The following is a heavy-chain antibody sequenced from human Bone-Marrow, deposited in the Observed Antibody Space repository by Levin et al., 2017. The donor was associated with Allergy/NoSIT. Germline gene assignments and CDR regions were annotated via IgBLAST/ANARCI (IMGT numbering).Heavy chain of an antibody. J-gene: IGHJ4*02. V-gene: IGHV4-59*08. CDR1: GVSISGNY. CDR2: VYYSGRT. CDR3: ADQYDSSGIKMKY. Sequence: SQTLSLTCSVSGVSISGNYWSWIRQSPGKGLEWIGSVYYSGRTNYNPSLKSRLTISVDTSKNQFSLRLSSVTAADTAVYYCADQYDSSGIKMKYWGQGTLVTVSS. D-gene: IGHD3-22*01.